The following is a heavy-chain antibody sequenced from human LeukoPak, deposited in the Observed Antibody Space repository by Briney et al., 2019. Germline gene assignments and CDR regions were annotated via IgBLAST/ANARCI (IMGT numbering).Heavy chain of an antibody. D-gene: IGHD6-13*01. CDR2: ISGSGGST. V-gene: IGHV3-23*01. J-gene: IGHJ6*02. CDR1: GFTFSSYA. Sequence: PGGPLRLSCAASGFTFSSYAMSWVRQAPGKGLEWASAISGSGGSTYYADSVKGRFTISRDNSKNTLYLQMNSLRAEDTAVYYCAKLSPGYGFNYYYGMDVWGQGTTVTVSS. CDR3: AKLSPGYGFNYYYGMDV.